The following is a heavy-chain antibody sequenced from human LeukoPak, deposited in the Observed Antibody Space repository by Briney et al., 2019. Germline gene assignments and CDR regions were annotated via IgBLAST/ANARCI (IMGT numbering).Heavy chain of an antibody. D-gene: IGHD3-10*01. Sequence: ASVKVSCKASGYTFTSYGISWVRQAPGQGLEWMGWISAYNGNTNYAQKLQGRVTMTTDTSTSTAYMELRSLRSDDTAVYYCARDHSALLWFGGVMDHGFDYWGQGTLVTVSS. CDR2: ISAYNGNT. V-gene: IGHV1-18*01. CDR1: GYTFTSYG. J-gene: IGHJ4*02. CDR3: ARDHSALLWFGGVMDHGFDY.